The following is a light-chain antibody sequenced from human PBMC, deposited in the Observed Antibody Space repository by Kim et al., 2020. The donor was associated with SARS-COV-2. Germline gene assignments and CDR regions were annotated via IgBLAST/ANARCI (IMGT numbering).Light chain of an antibody. CDR2: YND. CDR1: SSNIGSNT. J-gene: IGLJ2*01. CDR3: ATWDDRLNGPV. V-gene: IGLV1-44*01. Sequence: QSVLTQPPSASGTPGQRVTISCSGSSSNIGSNTVNWYQQLPGTAPKLLIYYNDQRPSGVPDRFSGSKSGTSASLAISGLQSEDEADYSCATWDDRLNGPVFGGGTKLTVL.